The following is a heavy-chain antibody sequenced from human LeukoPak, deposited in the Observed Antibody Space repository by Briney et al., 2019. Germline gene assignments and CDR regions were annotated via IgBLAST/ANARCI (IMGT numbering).Heavy chain of an antibody. V-gene: IGHV1-2*02. Sequence: ASVKVSCKASGYTFTGYYMHWVRQAPGQGLEWMGRINPNSGGTNYAQKFRGRVTMTRDTSISTAYMELSRLRSDDTAVYYCARGSCSGGSCYAWFDPWGQGTLVTVSS. CDR2: INPNSGGT. D-gene: IGHD2-15*01. CDR1: GYTFTGYY. J-gene: IGHJ5*02. CDR3: ARGSCSGGSCYAWFDP.